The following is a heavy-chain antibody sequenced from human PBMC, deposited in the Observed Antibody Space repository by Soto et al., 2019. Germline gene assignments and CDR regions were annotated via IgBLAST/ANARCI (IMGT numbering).Heavy chain of an antibody. CDR1: GGSISSSSYY. V-gene: IGHV4-39*07. J-gene: IGHJ6*02. Sequence: PSETLSLTCTVSGGSISSSSYYWGWIRQPPGKGLEWIGEVNHSGSTNYSPSLKSRVTISVDTSKNQFSLKLSSVTAADTAVYYCARVARMVRGVIINDPQPYGPYGMDVWGQGTTVTVSS. D-gene: IGHD3-10*01. CDR3: ARVARMVRGVIINDPQPYGPYGMDV. CDR2: VNHSGST.